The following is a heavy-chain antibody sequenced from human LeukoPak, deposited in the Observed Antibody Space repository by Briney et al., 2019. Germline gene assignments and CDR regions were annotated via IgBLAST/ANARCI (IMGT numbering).Heavy chain of an antibody. Sequence: KTSETLSLTCAVYGGSFSGYYWSWIRQPPGKGLEWIGEINHSGSTNYNPSLKSRVTISVHTSKNQFSLKLSSVTAADTAVYYCARQTEKYYYDSSGYYYGSYYYYYYMDVWGKGTTVTVSS. V-gene: IGHV4-34*01. D-gene: IGHD3-22*01. CDR2: INHSGST. J-gene: IGHJ6*03. CDR3: ARQTEKYYYDSSGYYYGSYYYYYYMDV. CDR1: GGSFSGYY.